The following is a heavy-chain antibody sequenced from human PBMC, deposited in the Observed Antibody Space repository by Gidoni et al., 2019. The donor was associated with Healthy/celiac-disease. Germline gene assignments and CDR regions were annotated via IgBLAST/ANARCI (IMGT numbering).Heavy chain of an antibody. CDR2: VDPEDGET. V-gene: IGHV1-69-2*01. J-gene: IGHJ6*02. Sequence: EVQLVQSGAEVKKPGATVKISCKVSGYTFTTSSMPWGQQAPGKGLEWMGLVDPEDGETIYAEKFQGRVTITADTSTDTAYMELSSLRSEDTAVYYCARCDSSGYYSMPQPYYYYGMDVWGQGTTVTVSS. D-gene: IGHD3-22*01. CDR3: ARCDSSGYYSMPQPYYYYGMDV. CDR1: GYTFTTSS.